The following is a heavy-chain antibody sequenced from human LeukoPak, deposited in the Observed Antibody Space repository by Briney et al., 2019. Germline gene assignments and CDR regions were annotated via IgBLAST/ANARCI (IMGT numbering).Heavy chain of an antibody. J-gene: IGHJ1*01. CDR1: GFTFSSYW. Sequence: PGGSLRLSCAASGFTFSSYWMSWVRQAPGKGLEWVANIKQDGREKYYVDSVKGRFTISRDNAKNSLYLQMNSLRAEDTAVYYCASKSTYYDMLWDFQHWGQGTLVTVSS. CDR2: IKQDGREK. CDR3: ASKSTYYDMLWDFQH. V-gene: IGHV3-7*01. D-gene: IGHD3-9*01.